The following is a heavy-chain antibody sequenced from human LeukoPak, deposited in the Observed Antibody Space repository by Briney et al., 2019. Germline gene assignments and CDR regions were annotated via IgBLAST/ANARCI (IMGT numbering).Heavy chain of an antibody. CDR3: ARVPSDDDFWSGYLPYFDY. CDR2: INHSGSN. CDR1: GGSFSGYY. D-gene: IGHD3-3*01. V-gene: IGHV4-34*01. Sequence: SETLPLTCAVYGGSFSGYYWSWLRQPPGKGLEGIGEINHSGSNNYNPSLKSRVTISVDTSKNQFSLKLSSVTAADTAVYYCARVPSDDDFWSGYLPYFDYWGQGNLVTVSS. J-gene: IGHJ4*02.